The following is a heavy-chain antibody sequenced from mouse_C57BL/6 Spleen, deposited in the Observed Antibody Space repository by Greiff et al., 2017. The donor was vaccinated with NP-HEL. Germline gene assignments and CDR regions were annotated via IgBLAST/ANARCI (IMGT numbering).Heavy chain of an antibody. D-gene: IGHD4-1*01. CDR3: AKANWEYFDY. Sequence: DVKLVESGPGLVKPSQSLSLTCSVTGYSITSGYYWNWIRQFPGNKLEWMGYISYDGSNNYNPSLKNRISITRDTSKNQFFLKLNSVTTEDTATYYCAKANWEYFDYWGQGTTLTVSS. CDR2: ISYDGSN. V-gene: IGHV3-6*01. CDR1: GYSITSGYY. J-gene: IGHJ2*01.